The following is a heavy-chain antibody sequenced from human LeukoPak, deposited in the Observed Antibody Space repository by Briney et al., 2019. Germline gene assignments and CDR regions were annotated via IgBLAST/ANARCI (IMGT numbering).Heavy chain of an antibody. CDR2: IYTSGST. Sequence: ASETLSLTCTVSGGSISSYYWSWIRRPPGKGLEWIGRIYTSGSTNYNPSLKSRVTISVDTSKNQFSLKLSSVTAADTAVYYCASADYGGNSWDYWGQGTLVTVSS. J-gene: IGHJ4*02. CDR1: GGSISSYY. D-gene: IGHD4-23*01. V-gene: IGHV4-4*07. CDR3: ASADYGGNSWDY.